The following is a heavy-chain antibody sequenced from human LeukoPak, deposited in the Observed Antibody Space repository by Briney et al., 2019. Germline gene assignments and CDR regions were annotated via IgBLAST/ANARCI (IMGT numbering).Heavy chain of an antibody. J-gene: IGHJ4*02. D-gene: IGHD4-11*01. CDR1: GLTFSNVR. Sequence: PGGSLTLSCAASGLTFSNVRMSWLRQAPGKGLEWGGRIKSKTDGGTTDYAAPVKGRFTISRDDSKNTLCLQMNSLKTEDTAVYYCTTDRATVRVQWGQGTLVTVSS. CDR2: IKSKTDGGTT. CDR3: TTDRATVRVQ. V-gene: IGHV3-15*01.